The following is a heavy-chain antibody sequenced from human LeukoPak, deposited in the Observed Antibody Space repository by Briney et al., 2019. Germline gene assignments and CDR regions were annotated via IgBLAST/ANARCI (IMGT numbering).Heavy chain of an antibody. Sequence: NPGGSLRLSCAASGFTFSSYSMNWVRQAPGKGLEWVPSISSSSSYIYYADSVKGRFTISRDNAKNSLYLQMNSLRAEDTAVYYCASCENPGIFGVVVPAAAWGQGTMVTVSS. CDR3: ASCENPGIFGVVVPAAA. CDR2: ISSSSSYI. J-gene: IGHJ3*01. CDR1: GFTFSSYS. D-gene: IGHD2-2*01. V-gene: IGHV3-21*01.